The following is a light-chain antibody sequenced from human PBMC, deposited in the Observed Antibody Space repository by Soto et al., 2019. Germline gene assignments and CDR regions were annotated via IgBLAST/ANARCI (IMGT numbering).Light chain of an antibody. Sequence: EIVMTQSPATLSVSPGXRATLSCRASQSVSDNLAWYQQKPGQAPRLLIYGASTRATGIPARFSGSGSGTEFTLTISSLQSEDFAVYYCQQYNNWPLTFGGGTKVDIK. CDR1: QSVSDN. CDR2: GAS. J-gene: IGKJ4*01. V-gene: IGKV3D-15*01. CDR3: QQYNNWPLT.